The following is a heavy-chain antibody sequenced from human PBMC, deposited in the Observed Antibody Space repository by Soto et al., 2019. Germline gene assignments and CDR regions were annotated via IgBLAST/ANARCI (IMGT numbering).Heavy chain of an antibody. Sequence: GASVKVSCKASGYTFTSYGISWVRQAPGQGIEWMGWISAYNGNTNYAQKLQGRVTMTTDTSTSTAYMELRSLRSDDTAVYYCARVRYCSGGSCHYYYYYGMDVWGQGTTVTVSS. CDR2: ISAYNGNT. CDR3: ARVRYCSGGSCHYYYYYGMDV. J-gene: IGHJ6*02. D-gene: IGHD2-15*01. CDR1: GYTFTSYG. V-gene: IGHV1-18*04.